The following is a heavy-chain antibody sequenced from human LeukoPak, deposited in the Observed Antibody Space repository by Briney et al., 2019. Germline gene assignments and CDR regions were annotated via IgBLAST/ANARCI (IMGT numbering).Heavy chain of an antibody. Sequence: PGGSLRLSCAASGFPFSNYWKHWVRQPPGKGLVWVSRINEDGWTTDYADSVKGRLAISRESAKNTLYLQMNSLRAADAAVYYCARDVAGMYGYCGQGTLVTVSS. J-gene: IGHJ4*02. V-gene: IGHV3-74*01. D-gene: IGHD2-15*01. CDR1: GFPFSNYW. CDR2: INEDGWTT. CDR3: ARDVAGMYGY.